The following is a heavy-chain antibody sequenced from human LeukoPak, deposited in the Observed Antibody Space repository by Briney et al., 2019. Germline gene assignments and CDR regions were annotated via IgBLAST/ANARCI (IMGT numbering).Heavy chain of an antibody. CDR3: ARWRFDSGDHVFDY. Sequence: WIRQHPGKGLEWVGPIYYSGSTYYKTYRKSRITISVNRSKNQFSLELTSVTAADTAVYYSARWRFDSGDHVFDYWGQGTLVTVSS. CDR2: IYYSGST. D-gene: IGHD6-19*01. V-gene: IGHV4-31*02. J-gene: IGHJ4*02.